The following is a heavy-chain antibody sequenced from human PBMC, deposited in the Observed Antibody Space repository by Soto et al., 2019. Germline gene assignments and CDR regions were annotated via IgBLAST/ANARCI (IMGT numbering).Heavy chain of an antibody. CDR3: IRGAVLYGLGV. J-gene: IGHJ6*02. CDR2: INGDGRSA. D-gene: IGHD3-10*02. V-gene: IGHV3-74*01. Sequence: EEQLVESGGDLVQPGGSLTLSCAVSGFTFRNYWMHWVRQAPGEGLAWVSQINGDGRSATYADSVRGRFTISRDNAKNTLYLQMNSLSAEDTAVYYCIRGAVLYGLGVWGQGTSVTVS. CDR1: GFTFRNYW.